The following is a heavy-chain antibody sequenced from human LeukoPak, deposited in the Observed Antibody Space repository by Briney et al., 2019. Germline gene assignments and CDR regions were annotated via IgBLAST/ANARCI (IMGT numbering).Heavy chain of an antibody. CDR1: GITLSNYG. V-gene: IGHV3-23*01. Sequence: NPGGSLRLSCAVSGITLSNYGMTWVRQAPGKGLEWVAGISDSGGSTNYADSVKGRFTISRDNSKNTLYLQMNSLRAEDTAVYYCARAGTRVIGPNDYWGQGTLVTVSS. J-gene: IGHJ4*02. CDR3: ARAGTRVIGPNDY. D-gene: IGHD3-16*02. CDR2: ISDSGGST.